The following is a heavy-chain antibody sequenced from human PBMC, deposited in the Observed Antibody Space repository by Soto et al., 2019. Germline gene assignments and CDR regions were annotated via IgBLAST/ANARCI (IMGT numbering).Heavy chain of an antibody. J-gene: IGHJ4*02. V-gene: IGHV4-61*01. CDR3: ARGRGYGYGIDY. D-gene: IGHD5-18*01. CDR1: GGSVSSGNHY. Sequence: QVQLQESGPGLVKPSETLSLTCIVSGGSVSSGNHYWSWIRQPPGKELEFIAFVLYSGGDNYNPSLKCRVTISIDTSKNQCSLNLRSVTAVDTAGYYCARGRGYGYGIDYWGQGILVTVSS. CDR2: VLYSGGD.